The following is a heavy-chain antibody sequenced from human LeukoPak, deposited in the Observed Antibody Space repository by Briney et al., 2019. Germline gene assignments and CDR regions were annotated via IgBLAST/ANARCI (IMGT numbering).Heavy chain of an antibody. CDR2: IRSKTNSYAT. CDR3: SANYCSGTNCYYY. CDR1: GFTFSGSA. V-gene: IGHV3-73*01. J-gene: IGHJ4*02. Sequence: PGGSLRLSCAASGFTFSGSAMHWVRQASGKGLEWVGRIRSKTNSYATAYAASVKGRFTISRDDSMNTAYLQMNSLKTEDAAVYYCSANYCSGTNCYYYWGQGTLVTVSS. D-gene: IGHD2-15*01.